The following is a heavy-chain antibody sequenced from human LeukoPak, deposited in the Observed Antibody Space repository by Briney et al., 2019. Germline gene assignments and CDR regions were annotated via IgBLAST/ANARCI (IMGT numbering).Heavy chain of an antibody. D-gene: IGHD4-11*01. V-gene: IGHV3-7*03. Sequence: GGSLRLSCAASGFTFTNYWMSWVRQAPGKGLEWLANIKQDGSQKYYVDSVKGRFTISRDNAKNSPYLQMNSLGAEDTAVYYCARDRDSNWYPYHDHWSQGTLVSVSS. CDR3: ARDRDSNWYPYHDH. J-gene: IGHJ4*02. CDR1: GFTFTNYW. CDR2: IKQDGSQK.